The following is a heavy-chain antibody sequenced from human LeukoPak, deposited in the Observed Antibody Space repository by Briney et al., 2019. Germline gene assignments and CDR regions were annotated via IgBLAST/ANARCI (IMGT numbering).Heavy chain of an antibody. CDR2: IKPNTGGT. V-gene: IGHV1-2*02. J-gene: IGHJ4*02. D-gene: IGHD3-22*01. CDR3: ARDIQVDSRASGY. Sequence: ASVKVSCKTSGYSFTDYYMHWVRQAPGQGLEWMGWIKPNTGGTKYAQKFQGRVTMTRDTSTSTIYMELSSLRSEDTAVYYCARDIQVDSRASGYWGQGTLVTVSS. CDR1: GYSFTDYY.